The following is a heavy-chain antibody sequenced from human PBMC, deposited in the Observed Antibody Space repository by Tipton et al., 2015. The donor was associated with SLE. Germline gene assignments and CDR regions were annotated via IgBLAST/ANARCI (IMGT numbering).Heavy chain of an antibody. V-gene: IGHV4-59*01. J-gene: IGHJ4*02. CDR2: IYYSGST. D-gene: IGHD3-10*01. CDR3: ARSAVRGVIQY. Sequence: TLSLTCTVSGGSISSYYWSWIRQPPGKGLEWIGYIYYSGSTNYNPSLKSRVTISVDTSKNQFSLKLSSVTAADTAVYYCARSAVRGVIQYWGQGTLVTVSS. CDR1: GGSISSYY.